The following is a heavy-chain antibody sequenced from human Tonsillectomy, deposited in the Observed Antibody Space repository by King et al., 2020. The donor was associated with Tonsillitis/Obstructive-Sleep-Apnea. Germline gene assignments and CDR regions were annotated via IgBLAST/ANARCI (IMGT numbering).Heavy chain of an antibody. V-gene: IGHV1-2*06. CDR3: AGYRFSCTGGVCTM. D-gene: IGHD2-8*02. CDR1: GYTFTGYY. Sequence: VQLVESGAEVKKPGASVKVSCKASGYTFTGYYMHWVRQAPGQGLEWMGRINPNSGGTNYAQKFQGRVTMTRDTSISTAYMELSRLRSDDTAVIYCAGYRFSCTGGVCTMWGQGTLGTVSS. CDR2: INPNSGGT. J-gene: IGHJ4*02.